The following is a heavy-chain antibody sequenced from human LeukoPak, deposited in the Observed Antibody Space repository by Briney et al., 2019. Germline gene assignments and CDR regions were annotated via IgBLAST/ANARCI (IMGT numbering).Heavy chain of an antibody. J-gene: IGHJ4*02. CDR3: AKDVGKWESLHFFDY. CDR2: ISGSGAST. V-gene: IGHV3-23*01. CDR1: GFTFSTNA. D-gene: IGHD1-26*01. Sequence: GGSLRLSCLTSGFTFSTNAMSWVRQAPGKGLEWISGISGSGASTYYADSVTGRFTISRDNSRNTLYLQMNSLRGDDTAVYYCAKDVGKWESLHFFDYWGQETLVTVSS.